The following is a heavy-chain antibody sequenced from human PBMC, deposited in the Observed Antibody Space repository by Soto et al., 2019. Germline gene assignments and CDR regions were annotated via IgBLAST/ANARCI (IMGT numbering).Heavy chain of an antibody. CDR2: ISSSSSYI. CDR1: GFTFSSYS. J-gene: IGHJ4*02. CDR3: ASDLRGVVIPLDY. D-gene: IGHD3-22*01. Sequence: GGSLRLSCAASGFTFSSYSMNWVRQAPGKGLEWVSSISSSSSYIYYADSVKGRFTISRDNAKNSLYLQMNSLRAEDTAVYYCASDLRGVVIPLDYWGQGTLVTVSS. V-gene: IGHV3-21*01.